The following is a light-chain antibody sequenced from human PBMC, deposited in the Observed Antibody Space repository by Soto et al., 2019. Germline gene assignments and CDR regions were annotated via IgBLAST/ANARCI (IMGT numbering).Light chain of an antibody. CDR2: WAS. Sequence: DIVMTQSPDSLAVSLGERATINCKSSQSVLYTSNNKNYLAWFQQKPGQPPNLLIYWASTRESGVPDRFSGSGSGTDFTLTISSLQAEDVAVYYCHQYYTAPYTFGQGTKLEIK. CDR1: QSVLYTSNNKNY. V-gene: IGKV4-1*01. J-gene: IGKJ2*01. CDR3: HQYYTAPYT.